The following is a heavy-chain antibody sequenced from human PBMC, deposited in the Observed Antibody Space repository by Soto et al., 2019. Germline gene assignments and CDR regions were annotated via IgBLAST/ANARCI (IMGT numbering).Heavy chain of an antibody. V-gene: IGHV3-30*18. Sequence: QVQLVESGGGVVQPGRSLRLSCAASGFTFSSYGMHWVRQAPGKGLEWVAVISYDGSNKYYADSVKGRFTISRDNSKNTLYLQMNSLRAEDTAVYYCAKGDQAAAGTDYYYYGMDVWGQGTTVTVSS. D-gene: IGHD6-13*01. CDR2: ISYDGSNK. CDR3: AKGDQAAAGTDYYYYGMDV. J-gene: IGHJ6*02. CDR1: GFTFSSYG.